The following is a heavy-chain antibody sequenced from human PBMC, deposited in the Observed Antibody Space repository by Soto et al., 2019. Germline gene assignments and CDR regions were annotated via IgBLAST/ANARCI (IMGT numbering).Heavy chain of an antibody. V-gene: IGHV1-46*03. D-gene: IGHD4-4*01. Sequence: ASVKVSCKASGYTFTSYYMHWVRQAPGQGLEWMGIINPSGGSTSYAQKFQGRVTMTRDTSTSTVYMELSSLRSEDTAVYYCARDSFSHDYSILLFFYYWGKGTLVTVSS. CDR2: INPSGGST. CDR1: GYTFTSYY. J-gene: IGHJ4*02. CDR3: ARDSFSHDYSILLFFYY.